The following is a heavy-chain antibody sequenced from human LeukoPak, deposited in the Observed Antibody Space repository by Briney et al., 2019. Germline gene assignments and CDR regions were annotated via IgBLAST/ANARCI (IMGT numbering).Heavy chain of an antibody. V-gene: IGHV1-46*01. CDR2: INPSGGST. CDR3: AAQGQWLVPLQH. D-gene: IGHD6-19*01. CDR1: GYTFTSNY. J-gene: IGHJ1*01. Sequence: ASVKVSCKAFGYTFTSNYMHWVRQAPGQGLEWMGIINPSGGSTSYAQKFQGRVTMTRDMSTSTVYMELSSLRSEDTAVYYCAAQGQWLVPLQHWGQGTLVTVSS.